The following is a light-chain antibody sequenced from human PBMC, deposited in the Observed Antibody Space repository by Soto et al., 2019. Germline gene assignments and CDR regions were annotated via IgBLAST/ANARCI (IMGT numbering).Light chain of an antibody. Sequence: DIQMTQSPSTLSASVGDRVTITCRASQSISSWLAWYQQKPGKAPKLLIYKASSLESGVPSRFSGSGSGTKFTLTISSLQPDDFATYYCQQYNSLWTFGKGTKVEIK. J-gene: IGKJ1*01. CDR2: KAS. CDR3: QQYNSLWT. V-gene: IGKV1-5*03. CDR1: QSISSW.